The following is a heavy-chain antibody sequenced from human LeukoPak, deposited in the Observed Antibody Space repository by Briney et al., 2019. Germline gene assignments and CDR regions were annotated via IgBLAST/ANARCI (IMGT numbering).Heavy chain of an antibody. J-gene: IGHJ4*02. CDR2: IYWNDDK. CDR1: GFSLTSSGVG. D-gene: IGHD3-22*01. Sequence: SGPTLVKPPQTLTLTCTFSGFSLTSSGVGVGWIRQPPGKALEWLTVIYWNDDKTYRPSLRSWLTITKDTSKNEVVLTMTDMDPVDTATYYCAHLYYYDSSGYYPFDYWGQGTLVTVSS. V-gene: IGHV2-5*01. CDR3: AHLYYYDSSGYYPFDY.